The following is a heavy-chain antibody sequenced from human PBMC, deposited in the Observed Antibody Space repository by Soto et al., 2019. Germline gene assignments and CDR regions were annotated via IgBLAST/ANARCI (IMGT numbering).Heavy chain of an antibody. D-gene: IGHD1-7*01. CDR2: ISKDGDIK. Sequence: QVQLVESGGGVVQPGESLRLSCAASGFTFNTYGMHWVRQGPGKGLEWVAVISKDGDIKFYADSMKGRFTLSRDNSKNTLYLQVNSLRPEDTAVYYCTNWNYPQSDWGQGTRVTVSS. CDR1: GFTFNTYG. J-gene: IGHJ4*02. V-gene: IGHV3-30*18. CDR3: TNWNYPQSD.